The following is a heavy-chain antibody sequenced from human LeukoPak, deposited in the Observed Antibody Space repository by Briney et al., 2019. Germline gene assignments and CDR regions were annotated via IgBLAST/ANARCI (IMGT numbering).Heavy chain of an antibody. V-gene: IGHV3-23*01. Sequence: GGSLRLSCAASGFTFSSYAMSWVRQAPGKGLEWVSAISGSGGSTYYADSVKGRFTISRDNSKNTLYLRMNSLRAEDTAVYYCARGSMVRGVTFDYWGQGTLVTVSS. CDR3: ARGSMVRGVTFDY. D-gene: IGHD3-10*01. CDR1: GFTFSSYA. J-gene: IGHJ4*02. CDR2: ISGSGGST.